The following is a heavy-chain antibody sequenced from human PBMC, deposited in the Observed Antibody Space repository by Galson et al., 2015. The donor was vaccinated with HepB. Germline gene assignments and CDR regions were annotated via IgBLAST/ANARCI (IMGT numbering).Heavy chain of an antibody. V-gene: IGHV3-23*01. Sequence: SLRLSCAASGFTFSYYAMSWVRQAPGKGLEWVSAITPSGDNTFSADSMKGRFIISRDNSQNTLFLQLNSLRPDDTAIYFCAKVFPEKTDGWYRQALYYFDSW. CDR2: ITPSGDNT. J-gene: IGHJ4*01. CDR1: GFTFSYYA. D-gene: IGHD6-19*01. CDR3: AKVFPEKTDGWYRQALYYFDS.